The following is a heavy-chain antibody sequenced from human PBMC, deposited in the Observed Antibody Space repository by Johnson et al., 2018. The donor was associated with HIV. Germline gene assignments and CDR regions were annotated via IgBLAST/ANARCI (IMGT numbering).Heavy chain of an antibody. CDR1: GLTFDDYG. J-gene: IGHJ3*02. V-gene: IGHV3-48*01. Sequence: VQLVESGGGLVRPGGSLRLSCAASGLTFDDYGMSWVRQAPGKGLEWVSYISSSGSTYYADSVKGRFTISRDNSKSTLYLQMNSLRAEDTAVYYCAKGRGPPRVFDIWGQGTMVTVSS. CDR2: ISSSGST. CDR3: AKGRGPPRVFDI. D-gene: IGHD3-10*01.